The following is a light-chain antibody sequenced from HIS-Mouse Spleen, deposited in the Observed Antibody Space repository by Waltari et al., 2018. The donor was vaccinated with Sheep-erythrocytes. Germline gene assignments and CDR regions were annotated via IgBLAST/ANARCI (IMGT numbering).Light chain of an antibody. CDR3: CSYAGSYNHV. J-gene: IGLJ1*01. Sequence: QSALTQPRSVSGSPGQSVTISYTGTRSDVGGYNCLSWYQQHPGKAPKLMIYDVSKRPSGVPDRFSGSKSGNTASLTISGLQAEDEADYYCCSYAGSYNHVFATGTKVTVL. CDR1: RSDVGGYNC. V-gene: IGLV2-11*01. CDR2: DVS.